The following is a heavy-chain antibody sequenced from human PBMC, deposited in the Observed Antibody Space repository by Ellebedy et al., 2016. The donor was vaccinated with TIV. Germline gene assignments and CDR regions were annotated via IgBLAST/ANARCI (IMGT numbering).Heavy chain of an antibody. CDR2: ISAYNGNT. Sequence: ASVKVSCXASGGTFSSYAISWVRQAPGQGLEWMGWISAYNGNTNYAQKLQGRVTMTTDTSTSTAYMELRSLRSDDTAVYYCARESAVGATEADYWGQGTLVTVSS. CDR1: GGTFSSYA. CDR3: ARESAVGATEADY. V-gene: IGHV1-18*01. D-gene: IGHD1-26*01. J-gene: IGHJ4*02.